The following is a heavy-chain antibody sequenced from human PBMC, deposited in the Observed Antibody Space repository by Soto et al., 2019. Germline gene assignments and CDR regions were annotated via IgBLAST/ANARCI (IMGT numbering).Heavy chain of an antibody. Sequence: PSETLSLTCTVSGDSITSNSYYWGWIRQPPGKGLEWIGSIYYSGSTYYNPSLKSRVTISVDTSKSQFSLKLSSVTAADTAVYYCARAITMVRGVTRWGQGTLVTVSS. J-gene: IGHJ4*02. V-gene: IGHV4-39*01. D-gene: IGHD3-10*01. CDR3: ARAITMVRGVTR. CDR2: IYYSGST. CDR1: GDSITSNSYY.